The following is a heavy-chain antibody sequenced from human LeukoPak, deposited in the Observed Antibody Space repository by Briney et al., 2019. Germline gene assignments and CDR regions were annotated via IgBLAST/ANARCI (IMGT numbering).Heavy chain of an antibody. CDR1: GITFSSYW. Sequence: GGSLRLSCAASGITFSSYWMSWVRQAPGKGLEWVANIKQDGSEKYYVDSVKGRFTISRDNAKNSLYLQMNSLRAEDTAVYYCARGHFGELSPYYYYGMDVWGQGTTVTVSS. D-gene: IGHD3-10*01. CDR3: ARGHFGELSPYYYYGMDV. CDR2: IKQDGSEK. J-gene: IGHJ6*02. V-gene: IGHV3-7*01.